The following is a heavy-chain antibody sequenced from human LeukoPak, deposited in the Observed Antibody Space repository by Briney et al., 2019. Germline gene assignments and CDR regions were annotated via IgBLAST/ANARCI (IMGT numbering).Heavy chain of an antibody. CDR2: ISGSGGST. CDR3: AKVVVVTNKFDY. J-gene: IGHJ4*02. CDR1: GFTFSSYA. V-gene: IGHV3-23*01. Sequence: GGSLRLSCAASGFTFSSYAMSWVRQAPGKGLEWVSAISGSGGSTYYADSVKGRFTISRDNSKNTLYLQVNSLRAEDTAVYYCAKVVVVTNKFDYWGQGTLVTVSS. D-gene: IGHD2-21*01.